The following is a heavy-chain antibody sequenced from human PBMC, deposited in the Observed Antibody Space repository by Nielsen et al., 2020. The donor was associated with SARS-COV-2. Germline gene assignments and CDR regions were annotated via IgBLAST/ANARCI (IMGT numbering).Heavy chain of an antibody. D-gene: IGHD4-17*01. J-gene: IGHJ4*02. Sequence: SETLSLTCAVSGGSISSSNWWSWVRQPPGKGLEWIGEIYHSGSTNYNPSLKSRVTISVDKSKNQFSLKLSSVTAADTAVYYSARVRSDGDYEYYFDYWGQGTLVTVSS. V-gene: IGHV4-4*02. CDR3: ARVRSDGDYEYYFDY. CDR1: GGSISSSNW. CDR2: IYHSGST.